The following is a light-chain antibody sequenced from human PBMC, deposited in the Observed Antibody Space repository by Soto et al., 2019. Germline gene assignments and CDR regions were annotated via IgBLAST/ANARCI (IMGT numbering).Light chain of an antibody. CDR2: DAS. Sequence: DIQMTQSPSSLSASVGDRVTITCRACQDISNYLNWYQQRPGKAPKLLIYDASNLERGVPSRFSGTRSGTHFTFAITSLQPEDVASYYCKQSDSLPITFGQGTRLEI. CDR1: QDISNY. J-gene: IGKJ5*01. CDR3: KQSDSLPIT. V-gene: IGKV1-33*01.